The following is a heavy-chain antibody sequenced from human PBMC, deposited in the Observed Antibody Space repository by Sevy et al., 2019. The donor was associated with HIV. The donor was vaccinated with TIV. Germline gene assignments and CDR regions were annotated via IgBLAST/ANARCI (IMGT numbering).Heavy chain of an antibody. V-gene: IGHV1-3*01. CDR3: ARAATLYYDFWSGYPNWFDP. Sequence: ASMKVSCKASGYTFTSYAMHWVRQAPGQRLEWMGWINAGNGNTKYSQKFQGRVTITRDTSASTAYMELSSLRSEDTAVYYCARAATLYYDFWSGYPNWFDPWGQGTLVTVSS. CDR1: GYTFTSYA. D-gene: IGHD3-3*01. J-gene: IGHJ5*02. CDR2: INAGNGNT.